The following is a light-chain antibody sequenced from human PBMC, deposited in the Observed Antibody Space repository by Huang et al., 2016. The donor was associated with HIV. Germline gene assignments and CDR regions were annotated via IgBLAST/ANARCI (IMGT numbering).Light chain of an antibody. Sequence: EIVLTQSPATLSLSPGEGSTLSCRASQSIGSYLAWYQQRPGQAPRLLIYDAYSRATGIPARFSGRGSGTDFTLTISSLEPEDFAVYYCQQRNNWPPWTFGQGTKVELK. CDR3: QQRNNWPPWT. J-gene: IGKJ1*01. V-gene: IGKV3-11*01. CDR2: DAY. CDR1: QSIGSY.